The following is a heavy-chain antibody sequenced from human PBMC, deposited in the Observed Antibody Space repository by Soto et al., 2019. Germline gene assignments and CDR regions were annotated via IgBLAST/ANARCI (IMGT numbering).Heavy chain of an antibody. CDR2: MNPNSGNT. D-gene: IGHD3-10*01. V-gene: IGHV1-8*01. CDR1: GYTFTSYD. J-gene: IGHJ3*02. CDR3: AGARGGGITMVPRAFGI. Sequence: AASVKVSCKASGYTFTSYDMNWVRQATGQGLEWMGWMNPNSGNTCYAQKFQGRVTMTRNTCISTAYMELSSLRSEDTAVYYCAGARGGGITMVPRAFGIWGQGTMVTV.